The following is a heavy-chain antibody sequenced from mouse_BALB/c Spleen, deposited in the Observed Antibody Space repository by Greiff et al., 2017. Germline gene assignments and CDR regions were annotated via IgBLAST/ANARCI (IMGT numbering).Heavy chain of an antibody. V-gene: IGHV3-6*02. CDR3: ARSPAYAMDY. CDR1: GYSITSGYY. Sequence: EVQLQESGPGLVKPSQSLSLTCSVTGYSITSGYYWNWIRQFPGNTLEWMGYISYDGSNNYNPSLKNRISITRDTSKNQFFLKLNSVTTEDTATYYCARSPAYAMDYWGQGTSVTVSS. CDR2: ISYDGSN. J-gene: IGHJ4*01.